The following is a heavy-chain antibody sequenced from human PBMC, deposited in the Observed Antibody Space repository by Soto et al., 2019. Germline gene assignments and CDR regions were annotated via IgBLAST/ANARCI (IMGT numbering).Heavy chain of an antibody. D-gene: IGHD5-18*01. Sequence: QVQLQESGPGLVKPSQTLSLTCTVSGGSISSGDYYWSWIRQPPGKGLEWIGYIYYSGSTYYNPSIKSRVTISVDTSKNQFSLKLSSVTAADTAVYYCARDLDTALGDWYGMDVWGQGTTVTVSS. CDR1: GGSISSGDYY. V-gene: IGHV4-30-4*01. CDR3: ARDLDTALGDWYGMDV. CDR2: IYYSGST. J-gene: IGHJ6*02.